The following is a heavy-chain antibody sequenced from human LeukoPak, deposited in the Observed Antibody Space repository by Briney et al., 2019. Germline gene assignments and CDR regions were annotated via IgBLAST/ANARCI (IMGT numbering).Heavy chain of an antibody. CDR2: IIGSGGST. CDR3: AKGYYYGSEIFDY. CDR1: GFTFSSYA. Sequence: QSGGSLRLSCAASGFTFSSYAMSWVRQAPGKGLEGVSAIIGSGGSTYYADSMKGRFTISRDNSKNSLYLQMNSLRAEDTAVYYCAKGYYYGSEIFDYWGQGTLVTVSS. J-gene: IGHJ4*02. V-gene: IGHV3-23*01. D-gene: IGHD3-10*01.